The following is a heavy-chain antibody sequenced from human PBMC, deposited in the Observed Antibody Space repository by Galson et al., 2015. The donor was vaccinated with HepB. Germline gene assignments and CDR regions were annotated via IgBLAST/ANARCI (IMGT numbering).Heavy chain of an antibody. CDR1: GGSFGGFL. Sequence: SETLSLTCAVYGGSFGGFLWTWIRQPPGKGLEWIGEINHFGDTNYNVSLKSRVAISLDTSKNRFSLSLSSVTAADTAIYYCARASYPLFGQLPPRYFDYWGQGSPVTVSS. D-gene: IGHD3-10*02. CDR3: ARASYPLFGQLPPRYFDY. V-gene: IGHV4-34*01. CDR2: INHFGDT. J-gene: IGHJ4*02.